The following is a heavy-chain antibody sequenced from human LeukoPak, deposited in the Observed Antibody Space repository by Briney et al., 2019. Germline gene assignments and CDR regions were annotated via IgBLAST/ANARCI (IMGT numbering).Heavy chain of an antibody. J-gene: IGHJ4*02. D-gene: IGHD6-19*01. CDR1: GYTFTSYD. CDR3: ARGRYSSGWYDY. V-gene: IGHV1-8*01. CDR2: MNPNSGNT. Sequence: ASLKVSCKASGYTFTSYDITWVRQATGQWLELMGWMNPNSGNTGYAQKFQGRVTMTRNTSISTAYMELSSLRSEDTAVYYCARGRYSSGWYDYWGQGTLVTVSS.